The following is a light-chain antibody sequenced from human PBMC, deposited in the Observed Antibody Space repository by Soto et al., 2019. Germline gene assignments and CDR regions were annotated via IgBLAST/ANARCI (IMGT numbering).Light chain of an antibody. CDR1: QSAGTN. J-gene: IGKJ5*01. Sequence: TLSLSPGGRAALYSRASQSAGTNLSVYQQKPGQAPRLIIHGAFTRATGIPASFSGSGSGTEFTLTISSLQSEDCAVFYCKQSTHRPITVG. CDR3: KQSTHRPIT. CDR2: GAF. V-gene: IGKV3-15*01.